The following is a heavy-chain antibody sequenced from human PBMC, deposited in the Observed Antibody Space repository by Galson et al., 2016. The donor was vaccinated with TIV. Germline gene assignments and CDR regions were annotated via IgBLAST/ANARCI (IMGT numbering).Heavy chain of an antibody. J-gene: IGHJ5*02. CDR3: ARGVSTGSGWLDP. D-gene: IGHD5/OR15-5a*01. Sequence: QSGAEVKKPGESLRISCKGAGYSFTNYWINWVRQMPGKGLEWLGRIDPSDSYLNYSPYFEGHVTIAADRSITTAYLHWSSLRASDTAIYYCARGVSTGSGWLDPWGQGTLVTVSS. CDR2: IDPSDSYL. CDR1: GYSFTNYW. V-gene: IGHV5-10-1*01.